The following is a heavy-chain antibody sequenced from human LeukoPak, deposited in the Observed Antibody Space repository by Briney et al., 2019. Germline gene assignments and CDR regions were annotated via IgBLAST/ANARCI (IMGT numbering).Heavy chain of an antibody. V-gene: IGHV1-2*02. J-gene: IGHJ4*02. D-gene: IGHD3-22*01. Sequence: GASVKVSCKASGYTFTGYYMHWVRQAPGQGLEWMGWINPNSGGTNYAQKFQGRVTMTRDTSISTAYMELSRLRSDDMAVYYCAMYYYDSSGYLNYFDYWGQGTLVTVSS. CDR2: INPNSGGT. CDR3: AMYYYDSSGYLNYFDY. CDR1: GYTFTGYY.